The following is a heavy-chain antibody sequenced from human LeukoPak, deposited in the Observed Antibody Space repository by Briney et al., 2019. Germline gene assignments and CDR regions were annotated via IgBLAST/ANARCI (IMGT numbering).Heavy chain of an antibody. CDR3: ATVNDSSAEDAFDI. V-gene: IGHV1-69*13. CDR2: IIPIFGTA. Sequence: ASVKVSCKASGGTFSSYAISWVRQAPGQGLEWMGGIIPIFGTANYAQKFQGRVTITADESTSTAYMELSSLRSEDTAVYYCATVNDSSAEDAFDIWGQRTMVTVSS. J-gene: IGHJ3*02. D-gene: IGHD3-22*01. CDR1: GGTFSSYA.